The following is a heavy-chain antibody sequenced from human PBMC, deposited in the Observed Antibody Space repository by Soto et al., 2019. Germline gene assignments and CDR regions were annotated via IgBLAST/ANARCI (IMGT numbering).Heavy chain of an antibody. Sequence: GGSLRLSCAASGFTFSSYAMSWVRQAPGKGLEWVSAISGSGGSTHYADSVKGRFTISRDNSKNTVYLQMNSLRAEDTAVYYCAKEERAYASGSYYNWGQGTLVTVSS. D-gene: IGHD3-10*01. V-gene: IGHV3-23*01. CDR3: AKEERAYASGSYYN. CDR2: ISGSGGST. J-gene: IGHJ4*02. CDR1: GFTFSSYA.